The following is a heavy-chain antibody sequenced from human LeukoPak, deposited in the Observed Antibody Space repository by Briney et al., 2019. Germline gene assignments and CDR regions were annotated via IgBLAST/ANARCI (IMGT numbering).Heavy chain of an antibody. CDR3: ARSLKVSAALDVFDI. V-gene: IGHV3-21*01. Sequence: GGSLRLSCATSEFTFSSHSMNWVRQAPGKGLEWVSSISRSGGSIYYADSLKGRFTISRDNAKNSLYLQMNSLRAEDTAVYFCARSLKVSAALDVFDIWGQGTMVTVSS. CDR1: EFTFSSHS. J-gene: IGHJ3*02. CDR2: ISRSGGSI. D-gene: IGHD2-2*01.